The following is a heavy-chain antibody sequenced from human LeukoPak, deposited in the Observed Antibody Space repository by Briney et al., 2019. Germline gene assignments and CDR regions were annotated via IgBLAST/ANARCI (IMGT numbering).Heavy chain of an antibody. CDR3: AMSGSGSYSL. D-gene: IGHD3-10*01. CDR2: AYYRSRWYI. V-gene: IGHV6-1*01. J-gene: IGHJ4*02. CDR1: GDSVSSNSAA. Sequence: SQTLSLTCAISGDSVSSNSAAWNWIRQTPSRGVEWLGRAYYRSRWYIDYGVAVKGRITVKPDTSKNQLSLQLNSVTPEDTAVYYCAMSGSGSYSLWGQGTLVTVSS.